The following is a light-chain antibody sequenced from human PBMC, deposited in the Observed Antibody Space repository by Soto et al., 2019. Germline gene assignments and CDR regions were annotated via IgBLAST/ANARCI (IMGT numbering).Light chain of an antibody. V-gene: IGKV1-12*01. CDR3: QQANSFPLT. Sequence: DIQMTQSPSSVSASVGDRVTITCRASQGISNWLAWYQQKPGNAPKLLIYATSTLQSGVPSRFSGSGSGTDFTLTISSLQPEDFANYYCQQANSFPLTFDGGTKVEIK. CDR2: ATS. J-gene: IGKJ4*01. CDR1: QGISNW.